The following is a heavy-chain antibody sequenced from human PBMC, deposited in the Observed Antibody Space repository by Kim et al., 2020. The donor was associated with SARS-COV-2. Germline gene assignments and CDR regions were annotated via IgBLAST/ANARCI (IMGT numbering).Heavy chain of an antibody. CDR2: IRGEAYGGTT. Sequence: GGSLRLSCTTSGFTFGDSAMSWVRQAPGKGLEWVGFIRGEAYGGTTQYAASVKGRFTISRDDSKSIAYLEMGSLKTEDTAMYYCTRDPEGYSGYEFDFWGQTSLVTVSP. CDR1: GFTFGDSA. CDR3: TRDPEGYSGYEFDF. D-gene: IGHD5-12*01. J-gene: IGHJ4*02. V-gene: IGHV3-49*04.